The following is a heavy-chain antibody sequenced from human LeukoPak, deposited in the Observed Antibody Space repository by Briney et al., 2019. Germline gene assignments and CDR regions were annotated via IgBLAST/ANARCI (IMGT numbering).Heavy chain of an antibody. CDR3: AKSSGSDWGFDY. Sequence: GGSLRLSCAASGFTVSSNYMSWVRQAPGKGLEWVSVFYSGGSTYYADSVKGRFTISRDSSKNTLYLQMNSLRAGDTAVYYCAKSSGSDWGFDYWGQGTLVTVSS. J-gene: IGHJ4*02. CDR1: GFTVSSNY. D-gene: IGHD1-26*01. V-gene: IGHV3-53*01. CDR2: FYSGGST.